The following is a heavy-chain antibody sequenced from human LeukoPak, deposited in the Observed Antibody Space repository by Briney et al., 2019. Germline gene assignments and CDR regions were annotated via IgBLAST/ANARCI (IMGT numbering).Heavy chain of an antibody. V-gene: IGHV3-9*01. CDR3: ARDGFVDGGNSGDFDY. CDR1: GFTFDDYA. Sequence: PGRSLRLSCAASGFTFDDYAMHWVRQAPGKGLEWVSGISWNSGSIGYADTVKGRFTISRDNAKNSLFLQMNYLRAEDTAVYYCARDGFVDGGNSGDFDYWGQGTLVTVSS. J-gene: IGHJ4*02. D-gene: IGHD4-23*01. CDR2: ISWNSGSI.